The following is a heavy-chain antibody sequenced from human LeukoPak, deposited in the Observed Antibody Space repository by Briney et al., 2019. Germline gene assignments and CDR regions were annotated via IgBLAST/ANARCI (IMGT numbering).Heavy chain of an antibody. CDR1: GGTSSSYA. Sequence: SVKVSCKASGGTSSSYAISWVRQAPGQGLEWMGGIIPIFGTANYAQKFQGRVTITADESTSTAYMELSSLRSEDTAVYYCARRRSSSWYGYFDYWGQGTLVTVSS. CDR2: IIPIFGTA. J-gene: IGHJ4*02. CDR3: ARRRSSSWYGYFDY. D-gene: IGHD6-13*01. V-gene: IGHV1-69*01.